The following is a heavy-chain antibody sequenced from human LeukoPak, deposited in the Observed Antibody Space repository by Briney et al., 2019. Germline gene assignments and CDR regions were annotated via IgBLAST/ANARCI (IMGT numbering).Heavy chain of an antibody. J-gene: IGHJ4*02. D-gene: IGHD4-17*01. CDR2: ISYDGSNK. Sequence: GGSLRLSCAASGFTFSSYAMHWVRQAPGKGLEWVAVISYDGSNKYYADSVKGRFTISRDNSKNTLYLQMNSLRAEDTAVYYCARDHHGDGKLDYWGQGTLVTVSS. V-gene: IGHV3-30-3*01. CDR3: ARDHHGDGKLDY. CDR1: GFTFSSYA.